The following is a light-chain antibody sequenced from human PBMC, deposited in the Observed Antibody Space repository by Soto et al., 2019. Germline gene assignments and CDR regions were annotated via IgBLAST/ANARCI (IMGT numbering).Light chain of an antibody. Sequence: EIVLTQSPGTLSLSPGERATLSCRASQSVSSSYLAWYQQKPGQAPRLLIYGASSRATGIPDRFSGSGSGTDFTLTISRLEPEDFAVYYCQHQGTFGQGTRLEIK. J-gene: IGKJ5*01. V-gene: IGKV3-20*01. CDR2: GAS. CDR3: QHQGT. CDR1: QSVSSSY.